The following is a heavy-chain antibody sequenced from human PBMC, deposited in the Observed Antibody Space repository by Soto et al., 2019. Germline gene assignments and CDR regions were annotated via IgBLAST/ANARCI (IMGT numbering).Heavy chain of an antibody. V-gene: IGHV4-31*03. J-gene: IGHJ5*02. CDR3: ARGSQMENWFDP. D-gene: IGHD2-8*01. CDR2: IYYSGST. Sequence: SETLSLTCTVSGGSISSGGYYWSWIRQHPGKGLEWIGYIYYSGSTYYNPSLKSRVTISVDASKNQFSLKLSSVTAADTAVYYCARGSQMENWFDPWGQGTLVTVSS. CDR1: GGSISSGGYY.